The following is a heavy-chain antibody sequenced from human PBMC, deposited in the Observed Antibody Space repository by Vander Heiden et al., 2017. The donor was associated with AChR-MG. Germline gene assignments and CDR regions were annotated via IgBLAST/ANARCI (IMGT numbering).Heavy chain of an antibody. D-gene: IGHD3-9*01. CDR1: GYTFTSYD. J-gene: IGHJ4*02. V-gene: IGHV1-8*01. CDR2: MNPNSGNT. Sequence: QVQLVQSGAEVKKPGASVKVSCKASGYTFTSYDINWVRQATGQGLEWMGWMNPNSGNTGYAQKFQGRVTMTRNTSISTAYMELSSLRSEDTAVYYCARGTDYDILTGYYNFDYWGQGTLITVSS. CDR3: ARGTDYDILTGYYNFDY.